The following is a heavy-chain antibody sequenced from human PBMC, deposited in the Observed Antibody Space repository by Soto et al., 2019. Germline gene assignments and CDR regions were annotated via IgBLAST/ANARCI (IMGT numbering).Heavy chain of an antibody. J-gene: IGHJ6*02. V-gene: IGHV3-33*01. Sequence: QVQLVESGGGVVQPGRSLRLSCAASGFTFSSYGMHWVRQAPGKGLEWVAVIWYDGSNKYYADSVKGRFTISRDNSKNTLYLQMNSLRAEDTAVYYCSSALYYYYGMDVWGQGTTVTVSS. CDR3: SSALYYYYGMDV. CDR2: IWYDGSNK. CDR1: GFTFSSYG. D-gene: IGHD6-6*01.